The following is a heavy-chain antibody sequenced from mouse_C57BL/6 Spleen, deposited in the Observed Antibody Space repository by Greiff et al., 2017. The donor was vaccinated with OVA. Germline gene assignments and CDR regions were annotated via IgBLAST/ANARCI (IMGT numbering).Heavy chain of an antibody. CDR3: AKNLITTVVAPFDY. CDR1: GFTFSDYG. D-gene: IGHD1-1*01. V-gene: IGHV5-17*01. J-gene: IGHJ2*01. Sequence: EVQLVESGGGLVKPGGSLKLSCAASGFTFSDYGMHWVRQAPEKGLEWVAYISSGSSTIYYADTVKGRFTISRDNAKNTLFLQMTRLRSEDTAMYYCAKNLITTVVAPFDYWGQGTTLTVSS. CDR2: ISSGSSTI.